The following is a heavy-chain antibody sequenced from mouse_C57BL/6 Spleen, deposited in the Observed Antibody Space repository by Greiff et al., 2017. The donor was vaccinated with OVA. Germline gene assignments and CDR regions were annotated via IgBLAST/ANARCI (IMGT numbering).Heavy chain of an antibody. CDR1: GFTFSDYY. D-gene: IGHD1-1*01. J-gene: IGHJ1*03. Sequence: EVMLVESEGGLVQPGSSMKLSCTASGFTFSDYYMAWVRQVPEKGLEWVANINYDGSSTYYLDSLKSRFIISRDNAKNILYLQMSSLKSEDTATYYCARDGYYGSSYVRYFDVWGTGTTVTVSS. CDR2: INYDGSST. CDR3: ARDGYYGSSYVRYFDV. V-gene: IGHV5-16*01.